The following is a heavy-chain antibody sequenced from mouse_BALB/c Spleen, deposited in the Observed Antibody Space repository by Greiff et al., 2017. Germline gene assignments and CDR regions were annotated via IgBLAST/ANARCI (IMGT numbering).Heavy chain of an antibody. Sequence: EVKVVESGGGLVQPGGSRKLSCAASGFTFSSFGMHWVRQAPEKGLEWVAYISSGSSTIYYADTVKGRFTISRDNPKNTLFLQMTSLRSEDTAMYYCARSGNGTYAMDYWGQGTSVTGSS. D-gene: IGHD4-1*01. V-gene: IGHV5-17*02. J-gene: IGHJ4*01. CDR1: GFTFSSFG. CDR2: ISSGSSTI. CDR3: ARSGNGTYAMDY.